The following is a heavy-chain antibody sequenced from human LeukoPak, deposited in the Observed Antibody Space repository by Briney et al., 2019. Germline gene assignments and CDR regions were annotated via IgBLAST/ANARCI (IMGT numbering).Heavy chain of an antibody. Sequence: PSETLSLTCTVSGGSISSSSYYWGWIRQPPGKGLEWIGSIYYSGSTYYNPSLKSRVTISVDTSKNQFSLNLSSVTDADTAVYYCARRDVTTHRFDYWGQGTLVTVSS. CDR1: GGSISSSSYY. CDR3: ARRDVTTHRFDY. V-gene: IGHV4-39*07. J-gene: IGHJ4*02. CDR2: IYYSGST. D-gene: IGHD4-17*01.